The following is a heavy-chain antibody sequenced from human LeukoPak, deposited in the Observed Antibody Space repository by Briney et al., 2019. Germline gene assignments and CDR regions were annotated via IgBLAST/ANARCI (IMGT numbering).Heavy chain of an antibody. V-gene: IGHV3-30*02. Sequence: GGSLRLSCAASGFTFSSYGMHWVRQAPGKGLEWVAFIRYDGSNKYYADSVKGRFTISRDNSKKTLYLQMNSLRAEDTAVYYCAKDAVAVLDYLGQGTLVTVSS. J-gene: IGHJ4*02. CDR2: IRYDGSNK. CDR3: AKDAVAVLDY. D-gene: IGHD6-19*01. CDR1: GFTFSSYG.